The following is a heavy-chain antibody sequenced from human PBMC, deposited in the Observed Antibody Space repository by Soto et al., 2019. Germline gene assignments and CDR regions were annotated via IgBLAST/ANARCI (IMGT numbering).Heavy chain of an antibody. CDR3: ATYGGDSGGFEYFKY. D-gene: IGHD2-21*02. Sequence: EVQLLESGGGLVQPGGSLRLSCAASGLTFSSYGMTWVRQAPGKGLGWVSAISGSGDTYNVDSLKGRFTISRDNSKSTLFLQMNSLRAEDTAVEYCATYGGDSGGFEYFKYWGQGTLVTVSS. J-gene: IGHJ1*01. CDR2: ISGSGDT. CDR1: GLTFSSYG. V-gene: IGHV3-23*01.